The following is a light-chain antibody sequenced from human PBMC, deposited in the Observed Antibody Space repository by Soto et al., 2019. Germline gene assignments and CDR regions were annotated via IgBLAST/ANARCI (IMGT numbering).Light chain of an antibody. CDR1: QSLVYSDGYAY. V-gene: IGKV2-30*01. CDR2: KAS. Sequence: DVVMTQSPLSLPVTLGQPASISCRSSQSLVYSDGYAYLSWFQQRPGQSPRRLIYKASNRDSGVPGRFSGSGSGTDFTLQINRVEAEDVRIYYCMQGKHWPPTFGRGTRVEI. J-gene: IGKJ1*01. CDR3: MQGKHWPPT.